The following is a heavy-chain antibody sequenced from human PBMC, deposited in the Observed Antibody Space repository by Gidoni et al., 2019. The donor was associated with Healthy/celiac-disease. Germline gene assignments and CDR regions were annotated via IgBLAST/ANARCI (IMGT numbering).Heavy chain of an antibody. CDR1: GFTFSSYA. D-gene: IGHD3-10*01. J-gene: IGHJ4*02. Sequence: EVQLLESGGGLVQPGGSLRPSCAASGFTFSSYAMSWVRQAPGKGLEWVSAISGSGGSTYYADSVKGRFTISRDNSKNTLYLQMNSLRAEDTAVYYCAKVRGEVLWRGGDYWGQGTLVTVSS. CDR3: AKVRGEVLWRGGDY. V-gene: IGHV3-23*01. CDR2: ISGSGGST.